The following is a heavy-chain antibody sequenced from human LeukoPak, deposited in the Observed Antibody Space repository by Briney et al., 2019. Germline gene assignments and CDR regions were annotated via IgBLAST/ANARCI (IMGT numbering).Heavy chain of an antibody. CDR3: AKDALPHTYSYYFDF. D-gene: IGHD2-15*01. V-gene: IGHV3-23*01. Sequence: GGSLRLSCTASGFTFTTHAMHWVRQAPGKGLEWVSGLSGSASSTYYADSVKGRFTISRDNSENTLYLQMNSLRAEDTAVYYCAKDALPHTYSYYFDFWGQGTLVTVSS. CDR1: GFTFTTHA. J-gene: IGHJ4*02. CDR2: LSGSASST.